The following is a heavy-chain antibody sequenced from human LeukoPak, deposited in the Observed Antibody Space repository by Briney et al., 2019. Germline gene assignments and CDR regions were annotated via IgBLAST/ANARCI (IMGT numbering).Heavy chain of an antibody. V-gene: IGHV3-23*01. D-gene: IGHD6-19*01. J-gene: IGHJ4*02. CDR3: AKDRYSSGWYDFDY. Sequence: AGGSLRLSCAASGFNFSSYAMSWVRQAPGKGLEWVSAISGSGGSTYYAGSVKGLFTISRDNSKNTLYLQMNSLRAEDTAVYYCAKDRYSSGWYDFDYWGQGTLVTVSS. CDR1: GFNFSSYA. CDR2: ISGSGGST.